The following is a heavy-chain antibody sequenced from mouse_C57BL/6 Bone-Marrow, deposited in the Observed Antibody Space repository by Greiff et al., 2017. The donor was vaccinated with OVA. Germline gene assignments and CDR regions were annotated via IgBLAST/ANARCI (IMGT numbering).Heavy chain of an antibody. CDR3: ARKGDLLWLRRGFYYAMDY. CDR1: GYTFTSYG. J-gene: IGHJ4*01. Sequence: VQLQESGAELARPGASVKLSCKASGYTFTSYGISWVKQSTGQGLEWIGEIYPRSGNTYYNEKFKGKATLTADKSSSTAYMELRILTSEDSAVYFCARKGDLLWLRRGFYYAMDYWGQGTSVTVSS. CDR2: IYPRSGNT. V-gene: IGHV1-81*01. D-gene: IGHD2-2*01.